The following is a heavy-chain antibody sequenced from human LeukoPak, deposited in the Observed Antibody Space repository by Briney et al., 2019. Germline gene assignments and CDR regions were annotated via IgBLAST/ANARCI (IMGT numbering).Heavy chain of an antibody. CDR2: IKQDGSKK. V-gene: IGHV3-7*03. D-gene: IGHD3-22*01. Sequence: GGSLRLSCVASGFPFSSYWMTWVRQAPGKGLEWVANIKQDGSKKSYVDSVKGRFTISRDNSKNTLYVQVNSLGTEDTAAYYCAKGSYYDSSGSFYFDYWGQGTLVTVSS. CDR3: AKGSYYDSSGSFYFDY. J-gene: IGHJ4*02. CDR1: GFPFSSYW.